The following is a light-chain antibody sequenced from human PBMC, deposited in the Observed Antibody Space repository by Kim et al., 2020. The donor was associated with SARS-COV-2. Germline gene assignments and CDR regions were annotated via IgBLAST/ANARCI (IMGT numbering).Light chain of an antibody. Sequence: QSALAQPASVSGSPGQSITISCTGTSSDMGGFAYVSWYQQHPGKAPKLILYDLSRRPSGVSDRFSASKSANTASLTISGLQADDESIYYCSSYATGRSVVFGGGTQLTVL. CDR3: SSYATGRSVV. CDR1: SSDMGGFAY. V-gene: IGLV2-14*03. CDR2: DLS. J-gene: IGLJ2*01.